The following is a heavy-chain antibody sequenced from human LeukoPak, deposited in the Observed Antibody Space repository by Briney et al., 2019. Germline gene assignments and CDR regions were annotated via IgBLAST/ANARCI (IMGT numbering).Heavy chain of an antibody. CDR1: GFTYDDYA. CDR2: ISWSSGSI. CDR3: AREKDHTVNY. V-gene: IGHV3-9*01. J-gene: IGHJ4*02. Sequence: GGSLRLSCAASGFTYDDYAMHWVRQAPGKGLEWVSGISWSSGSIGYADSVKGRFTISRDNAKNSLYLQMNSLRAEDTALYYCAREKDHTVNYWGQGTLVTVSS. D-gene: IGHD4-17*01.